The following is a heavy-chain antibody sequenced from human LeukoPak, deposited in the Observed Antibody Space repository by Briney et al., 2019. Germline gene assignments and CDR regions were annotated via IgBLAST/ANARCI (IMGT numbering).Heavy chain of an antibody. CDR1: GGSISSHY. D-gene: IGHD3-10*01. Sequence: SETLSLTCTVSGGSISSHYWSWIRQPAGKGLEWFGRIYTSRSTNYNPSLKSRVTMSVDTSKNQFSLKLSSVTAADTAVYYCARATYYGHRYFDLWGRGPWVPASS. J-gene: IGHJ2*01. CDR3: ARATYYGHRYFDL. CDR2: IYTSRST. V-gene: IGHV4-4*07.